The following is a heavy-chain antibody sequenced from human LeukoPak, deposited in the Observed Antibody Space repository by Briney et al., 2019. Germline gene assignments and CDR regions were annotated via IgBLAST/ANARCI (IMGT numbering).Heavy chain of an antibody. CDR3: ARRPYGGNSYWFDS. CDR2: IYTSGST. J-gene: IGHJ5*01. V-gene: IGHV4-4*07. Sequence: SETLSLTCTVSGGSISSYYWSWIRQPAGKGLEWIGRIYTSGSTNYNPSLKSRVTMSVDTSKNQFSLKLSSVTAADTAVYYCARRPYGGNSYWFDSLGQGTLVTVSS. D-gene: IGHD4-23*01. CDR1: GGSISSYY.